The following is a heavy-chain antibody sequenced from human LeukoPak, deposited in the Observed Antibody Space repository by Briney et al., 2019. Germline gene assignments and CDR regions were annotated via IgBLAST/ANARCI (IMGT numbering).Heavy chain of an antibody. CDR3: ARIYSGSSARHFDY. V-gene: IGHV1-2*06. J-gene: IGHJ4*02. D-gene: IGHD1-26*01. Sequence: ASVKVSCKASGYTFTGYYMHWVRQAPGQGLEWMGRINPNSGGTDYAQKFQGRVTMTRDTSISTAYMELSRLRSDDTAVYYCARIYSGSSARHFDYWGQGTLVTVSS. CDR1: GYTFTGYY. CDR2: INPNSGGT.